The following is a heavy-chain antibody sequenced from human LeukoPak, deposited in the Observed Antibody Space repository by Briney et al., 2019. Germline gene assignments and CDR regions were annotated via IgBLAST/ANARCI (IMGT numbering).Heavy chain of an antibody. CDR3: ANLPWDIFGPSDAFDI. V-gene: IGHV3-11*01. CDR2: ISSSGSTI. D-gene: IGHD3-9*01. Sequence: GGSLRLSCAASAFTFSDYYMSWIRQAPGKGLEWVSYISSSGSTIYYADSVEGRFTISRDNAKNSLYLQMNSLRAEDTAVYYCANLPWDIFGPSDAFDIWGQGTMVTVSS. J-gene: IGHJ3*02. CDR1: AFTFSDYY.